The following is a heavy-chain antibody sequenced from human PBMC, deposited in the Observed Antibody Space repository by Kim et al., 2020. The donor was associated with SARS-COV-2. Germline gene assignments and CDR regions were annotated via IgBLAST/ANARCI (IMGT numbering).Heavy chain of an antibody. V-gene: IGHV5-51*01. J-gene: IGHJ5*02. CDR3: ARSRDGYLGWFDP. D-gene: IGHD5-12*01. Sequence: YSPSFQGQVPISADKSPTTAYLQWSSLKASDTAMYYCARSRDGYLGWFDPWGQGTLVTVSP.